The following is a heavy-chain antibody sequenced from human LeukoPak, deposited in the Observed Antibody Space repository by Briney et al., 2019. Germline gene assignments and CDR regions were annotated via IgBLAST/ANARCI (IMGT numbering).Heavy chain of an antibody. V-gene: IGHV3-21*01. Sequence: GGSLRLSCPASGLTFSNYIMNWVRPAPGKGLEWVASINNSSCYKYYPDSVKGRFTIYRDNAQNPLYLQMNNRRAEDTVVYYGAKVGTAMVAPFDYWGQGTLVTVSS. CDR3: AKVGTAMVAPFDY. CDR1: GLTFSNYI. D-gene: IGHD5-18*01. J-gene: IGHJ4*02. CDR2: INNSSCYK.